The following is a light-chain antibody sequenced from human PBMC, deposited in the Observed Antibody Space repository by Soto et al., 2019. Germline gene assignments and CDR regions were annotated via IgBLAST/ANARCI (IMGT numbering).Light chain of an antibody. J-gene: IGKJ4*01. CDR2: EAS. CDR1: QDSSNY. Sequence: DIQMTQSPSSLSASIGDRVTLPCQASQDSSNYLNGYQQKPGKAPKLLMLEASNLETGGPSGFSGSGSGTDFTFAISSLQPEDIATYYCQHYDKLPLTFGGGTKVDIK. CDR3: QHYDKLPLT. V-gene: IGKV1-33*01.